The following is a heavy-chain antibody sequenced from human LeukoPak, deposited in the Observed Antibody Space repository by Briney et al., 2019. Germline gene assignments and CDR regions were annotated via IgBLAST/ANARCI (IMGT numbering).Heavy chain of an antibody. D-gene: IGHD3-22*01. J-gene: IGHJ4*02. CDR2: ISWNSGSI. CDR3: AKDISYYSSGPIDY. V-gene: IGHV3-9*01. CDR1: GFTFDDYA. Sequence: GGSLRLSCVASGFTFDDYAMHWVRQAPGEGLEWVSGISWNSGSIGYADSVKGRFTISRDNAKNSLYLQMNSLRAEDTALYYCAKDISYYSSGPIDYWGQGTLVTVSS.